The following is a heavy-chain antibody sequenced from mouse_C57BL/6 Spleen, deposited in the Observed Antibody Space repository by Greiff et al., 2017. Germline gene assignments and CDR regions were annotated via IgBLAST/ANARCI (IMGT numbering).Heavy chain of an antibody. CDR1: GYTFTDYY. V-gene: IGHV1-19*01. CDR2: INPYNGGT. Sequence: EVQLQQSGPVLVKPGASVKMSCKASGYTFTDYYMNWVKQSHGKSLEWIGVINPYNGGTSYNQKFKGKATLTVDKSSSTAYMELNSLTSEDSAVYYCARSREYGSFDYWGQGTTLTVSS. D-gene: IGHD1-1*01. J-gene: IGHJ2*01. CDR3: ARSREYGSFDY.